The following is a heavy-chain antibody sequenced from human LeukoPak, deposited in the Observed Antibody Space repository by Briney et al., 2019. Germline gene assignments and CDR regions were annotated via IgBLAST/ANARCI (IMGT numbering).Heavy chain of an antibody. J-gene: IGHJ6*03. CDR2: IYYSGST. V-gene: IGHV4-39*07. D-gene: IGHD1-26*01. Sequence: SETLSLTCTVSGGSISSSSYYWGWIRQPPGKGLEWIGSIYYSGSTYYNPSLKSRVTISVDTSKNQFSLKLSSVTAADTAVYYCARVRGSYTTAFHYYYYMDVWGKGTTVTISS. CDR3: ARVRGSYTTAFHYYYYMDV. CDR1: GGSISSSSYY.